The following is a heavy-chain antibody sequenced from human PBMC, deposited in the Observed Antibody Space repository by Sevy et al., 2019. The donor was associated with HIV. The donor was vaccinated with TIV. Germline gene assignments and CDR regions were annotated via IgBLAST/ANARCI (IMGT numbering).Heavy chain of an antibody. J-gene: IGHJ1*01. V-gene: IGHV3-11*01. Sequence: GGSLRLSCAASGFTFSDYYMSWIRQAPGKGLEWVSYISSSGSTIYYADSVKGRFTISRDNAKNSLYLQMNSLRAEDTAVYYCASRLLYSSSQGEKRGQYFQHWGQGTLVTVSS. CDR3: ASRLLYSSSQGEKRGQYFQH. CDR2: ISSSGSTI. CDR1: GFTFSDYY. D-gene: IGHD6-6*01.